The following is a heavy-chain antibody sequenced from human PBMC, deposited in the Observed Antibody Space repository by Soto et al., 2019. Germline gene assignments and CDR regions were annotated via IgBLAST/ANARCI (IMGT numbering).Heavy chain of an antibody. V-gene: IGHV3-48*02. D-gene: IGHD5-18*01. J-gene: IGHJ6*02. CDR2: ISSSSSTI. Sequence: GGSLRLSCAASGFTFSSYSMNWVRQAPGKGLEWVSYISSSSSTIYYADSVKGRFTISRDNAKNSLYLQMNSLRDEDTAVYYCARDQDRRLHHSSGMDVWGQGTTVTVS. CDR3: ARDQDRRLHHSSGMDV. CDR1: GFTFSSYS.